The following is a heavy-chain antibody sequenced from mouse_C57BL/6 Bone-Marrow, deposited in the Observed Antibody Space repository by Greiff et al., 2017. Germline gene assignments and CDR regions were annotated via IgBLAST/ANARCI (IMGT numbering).Heavy chain of an antibody. CDR3: ARPLRDGYFDV. Sequence: EVKLVESGGGLVQPGGSLKLSCAASGFTFSDYYMYWVRQTPEKRLEWVAYLSNGGGSTYYPDTVKGRFTISRDNAKNTLYLQMSRLKSEDTAMYYCARPLRDGYFDVWGTGTTVTVSS. CDR2: LSNGGGST. J-gene: IGHJ1*03. CDR1: GFTFSDYY. V-gene: IGHV5-12*01.